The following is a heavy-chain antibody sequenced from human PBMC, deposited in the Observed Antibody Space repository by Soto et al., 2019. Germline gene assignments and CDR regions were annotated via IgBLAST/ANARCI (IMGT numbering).Heavy chain of an antibody. D-gene: IGHD1-26*01. CDR3: ARYSGRYSYNWFDP. Sequence: PETLSLTCAVYGGSFSSYYWSWIRQPPGKGLEWIGYIYYSGTTNYNPSLKSRVTISVDTSKNQFSLKLSSVTAADTAVYYCARYSGRYSYNWFDPWGQGTLVTVSS. V-gene: IGHV4-59*01. CDR2: IYYSGTT. CDR1: GGSFSSYY. J-gene: IGHJ5*02.